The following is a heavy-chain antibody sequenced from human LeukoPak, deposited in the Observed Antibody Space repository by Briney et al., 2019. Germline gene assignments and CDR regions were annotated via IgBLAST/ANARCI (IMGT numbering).Heavy chain of an antibody. Sequence: ASVKVSCKASGYTFTGYYMNWVRQAPGQGLEWMGRINPNTGGTNYARNFQGSVTMTRDTSITTVYMELSRLRSDDTAVYHCARVGDGLNDGFDIWGQGTMITVSS. J-gene: IGHJ3*02. CDR3: ARVGDGLNDGFDI. V-gene: IGHV1-2*06. D-gene: IGHD5-24*01. CDR2: INPNTGGT. CDR1: GYTFTGYY.